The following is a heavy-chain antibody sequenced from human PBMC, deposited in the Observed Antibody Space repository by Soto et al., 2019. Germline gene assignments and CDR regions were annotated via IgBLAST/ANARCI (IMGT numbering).Heavy chain of an antibody. CDR2: IWYDGSNK. Sequence: QVQLVESGGGVVQPGRSLRLSCAASGFTFSSYGMHWVRQAPGKGLEWVAVIWYDGSNKYYADSVKGRFTISRDNSKNTLYLQMNSPRAEDTAVYYCAREGGIAAAGLDYWGQGTLVTVSS. V-gene: IGHV3-33*01. D-gene: IGHD6-13*01. J-gene: IGHJ4*02. CDR3: AREGGIAAAGLDY. CDR1: GFTFSSYG.